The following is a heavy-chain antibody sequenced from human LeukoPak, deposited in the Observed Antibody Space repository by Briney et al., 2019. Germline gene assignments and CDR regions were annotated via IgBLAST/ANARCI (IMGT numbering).Heavy chain of an antibody. Sequence: GGSLRLSCAASGFTFSSYSMNWVRQAPGKGLEWVSSISSSSSYIYYADSVKGRFTISRDNAKNSLYLQMNSLRAEDTAVYYCARDPGIAVAETGDYWGQGTLVTVS. CDR3: ARDPGIAVAETGDY. J-gene: IGHJ4*02. CDR1: GFTFSSYS. CDR2: ISSSSSYI. V-gene: IGHV3-21*01. D-gene: IGHD6-19*01.